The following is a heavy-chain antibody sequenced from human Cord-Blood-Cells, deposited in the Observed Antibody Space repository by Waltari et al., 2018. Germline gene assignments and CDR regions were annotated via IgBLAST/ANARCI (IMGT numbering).Heavy chain of an antibody. CDR2: IYHSGST. V-gene: IGHV4-38-2*02. J-gene: IGHJ4*02. CDR3: ARGGGHSGYDYDY. CDR1: GYSISSGYY. Sequence: QVQLQESGPGLVKPSETLSLTCTVSGYSISSGYYWGWIRQPPGKGLAWIGSIYHSGSTYYNPSRKSRVTKSVDTSKNQFSLKLSSVTAADTAVYYCARGGGHSGYDYDYWGQGTLVTVSS. D-gene: IGHD5-12*01.